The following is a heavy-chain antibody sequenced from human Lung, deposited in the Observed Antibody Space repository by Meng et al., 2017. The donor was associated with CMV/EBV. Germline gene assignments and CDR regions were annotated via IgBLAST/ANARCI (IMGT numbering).Heavy chain of an antibody. CDR2: ISAYNGNT. V-gene: IGHV1-18*01. Sequence: SVKVSXKASGYTFTSYGISWVRQAPGQGLEWMGWISAYNGNTNYAQKLQGRVTMATDTSTSTAYMELRSLRSDDTAVYYCERNRYCSSTSCYFDSWGQGTXVNVSS. D-gene: IGHD2-2*01. CDR1: GYTFTSYG. J-gene: IGHJ4*02. CDR3: ERNRYCSSTSCYFDS.